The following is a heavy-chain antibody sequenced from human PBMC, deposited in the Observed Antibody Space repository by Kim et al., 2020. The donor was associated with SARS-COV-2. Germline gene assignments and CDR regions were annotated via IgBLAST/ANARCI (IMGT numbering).Heavy chain of an antibody. J-gene: IGHJ5*02. CDR2: MYYGGNYY. D-gene: IGHD6-6*01. V-gene: IGHV4-39*01. Sequence: SETLSLTCSVSGDSISSSGYYWGWIRQPPGKGLEWIGSMYYGGNYYYYNPSLKSRVTISEDTSKNQFSLTLTSVTAADTAGYFCARQAYSSSSVWFDPWG. CDR3: ARQAYSSSSVWFDP. CDR1: GDSISSSGYY.